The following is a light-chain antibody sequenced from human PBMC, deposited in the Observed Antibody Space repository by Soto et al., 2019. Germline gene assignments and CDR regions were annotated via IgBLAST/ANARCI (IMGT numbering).Light chain of an antibody. CDR1: SSDVGGYNY. J-gene: IGLJ7*01. V-gene: IGLV2-8*01. CDR2: EVN. Sequence: QSALTQPPSASGSPGQSVTISCTGTSSDVGGYNYVSWYQQHPGKVPKLMIYEVNKRPSGVPDRFSGSKSGNTASLTVSGLQAEDEADYYCSSYGGSNNLIFGGGTQLTVL. CDR3: SSYGGSNNLI.